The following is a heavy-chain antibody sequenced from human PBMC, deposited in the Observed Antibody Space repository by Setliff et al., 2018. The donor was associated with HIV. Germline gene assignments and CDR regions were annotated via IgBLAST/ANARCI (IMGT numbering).Heavy chain of an antibody. V-gene: IGHV6-1*01. D-gene: IGHD1-1*01. CDR3: ARGGDWDDNYYMDV. J-gene: IGHJ6*03. CDR1: GDSVSSKSAA. CDR2: TYYRSKWNS. Sequence: SQTLSLTCAISGDSVSSKSAAWNWLRQSPSRGLEWLGRTYYRSKWNSDYAPSVKSRVTINLDTSKNKFSLQLNSVTPEDTAVYYCARGGDWDDNYYMDVWGKGTTVTVSS.